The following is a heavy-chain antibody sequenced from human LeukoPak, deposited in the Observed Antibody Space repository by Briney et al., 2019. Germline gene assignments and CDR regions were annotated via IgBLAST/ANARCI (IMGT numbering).Heavy chain of an antibody. CDR1: GYSFTSYW. CDR2: IYPGDSDT. J-gene: IGHJ4*02. Sequence: GESLKISCKSSGYSFTSYWIGWVRQMPGKGLEWMGIIYPGDSDTRYSPSFQGQVTISADKSISTAYLQWSSLKASDTAMYYCARQISNYIATYDYWGQGTLVTVSS. CDR3: ARQISNYIATYDY. D-gene: IGHD3-10*01. V-gene: IGHV5-51*01.